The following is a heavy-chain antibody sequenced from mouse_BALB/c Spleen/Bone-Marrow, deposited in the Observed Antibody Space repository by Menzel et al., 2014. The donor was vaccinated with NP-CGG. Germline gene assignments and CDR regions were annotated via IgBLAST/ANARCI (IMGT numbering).Heavy chain of an antibody. CDR3: ARHAYYDQTEVSFVY. CDR1: GFTFNNYG. V-gene: IGHV5-9-2*01. D-gene: IGHD2-4*01. CDR2: ISGGGSYT. J-gene: IGHJ3*01. Sequence: DVMLVESGGGLVKSGGSLKLSCAASGFTFNNYGMSWVRQTPEKRLEWVATISGGGSYTFYPDSVKGRFTISRDNAKNGLYLRLSSLRSEDTALYYCARHAYYDQTEVSFVYWGQGTLVTSSA.